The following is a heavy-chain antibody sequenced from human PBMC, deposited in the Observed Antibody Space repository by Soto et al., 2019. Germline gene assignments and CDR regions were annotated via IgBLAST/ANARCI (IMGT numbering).Heavy chain of an antibody. CDR1: GYTFTSYY. Sequence: ASVKVSCKASGYTFTSYYMHWLRQAPGQGLEWMGIINPSGGSTSYAQKFQGRVTMTRDTSTSTVYMELSSLRSEDTAVYYCARDFTHYDYIWGSPVVWGQGTLVTAPQ. CDR3: ARDFTHYDYIWGSPVV. D-gene: IGHD3-16*01. V-gene: IGHV1-46*03. J-gene: IGHJ4*02. CDR2: INPSGGST.